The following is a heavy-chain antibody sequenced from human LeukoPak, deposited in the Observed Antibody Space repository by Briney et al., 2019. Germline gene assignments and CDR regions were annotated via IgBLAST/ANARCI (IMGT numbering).Heavy chain of an antibody. CDR3: AKGIYDMDV. J-gene: IGHJ6*02. Sequence: GGSLRLSCAASGFTFSSYAMNWVRQAPGKGLEWVSVISGSGGTTYYADSVKGRFAISRDNSKNTLYLQMNSLRAEDTAVYFCAKGIYDMDVWGQGTTVTVSS. V-gene: IGHV3-23*01. CDR1: GFTFSSYA. CDR2: ISGSGGTT.